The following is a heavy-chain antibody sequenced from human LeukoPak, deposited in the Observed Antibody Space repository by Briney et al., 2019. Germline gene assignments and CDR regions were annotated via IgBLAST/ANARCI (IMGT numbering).Heavy chain of an antibody. CDR2: IYSGGST. D-gene: IGHD2-15*01. J-gene: IGHJ4*02. V-gene: IGHV3-53*01. CDR3: ARGYCSGGSCYSDY. Sequence: GGSLRLSCAASGFTVSSNYMNWVRQAPGKVLEWVSVIYSGGSTYYADSVKGRFTISRDNSKNTLYLQMNNLRAEDTAVYYCARGYCSGGSCYSDYWGQGTLVTVSS. CDR1: GFTVSSNY.